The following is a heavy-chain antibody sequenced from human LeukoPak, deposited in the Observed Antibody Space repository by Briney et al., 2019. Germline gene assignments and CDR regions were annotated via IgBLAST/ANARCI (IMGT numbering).Heavy chain of an antibody. D-gene: IGHD4-11*01. V-gene: IGHV3-21*01. J-gene: IGHJ3*02. CDR1: GFTFSSYS. CDR2: ISSSSSYI. CDR3: ARGNSNYGYVFDI. Sequence: GGSLRLSCAASGFTFSSYSMNWVRQAPGKGLEWVSSISSSSSYIYYEDSVKGRFTISRDNAKKSLFLQMNSLRAEDSAVYYCARGNSNYGYVFDIWGQGTMVTVSS.